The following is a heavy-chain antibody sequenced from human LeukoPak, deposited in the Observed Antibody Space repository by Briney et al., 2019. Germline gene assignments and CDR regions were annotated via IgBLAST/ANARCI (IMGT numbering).Heavy chain of an antibody. CDR1: GYSISSGYY. CDR3: ARDQELLWFGEGFDP. Sequence: YPSETLSLTCTVSGYSISSGYYWGWIRQPPGKGLEWIGYIYFSGSTNYNPSLKSRVTISVDTSKNQFSLKLSSVTAADTAVYYCARDQELLWFGEGFDPWGQGTLVTVSS. V-gene: IGHV4-61*01. J-gene: IGHJ5*02. CDR2: IYFSGST. D-gene: IGHD3-10*01.